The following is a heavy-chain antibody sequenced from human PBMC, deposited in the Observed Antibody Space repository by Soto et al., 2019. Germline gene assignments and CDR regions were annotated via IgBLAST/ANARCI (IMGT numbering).Heavy chain of an antibody. CDR1: GGTFSSYT. D-gene: IGHD6-13*01. Sequence: QVQLVQSGAEVKKPGSSVKVSCKASGGTFSSYTISWVRQAPGQGLEWMGRIIPILGIANYAQKFQGRVTITADKSTSTAYMELSNLRSEDTAVYYCASQFSSSYYYWGQGTLVTVSS. V-gene: IGHV1-69*02. J-gene: IGHJ4*02. CDR2: IIPILGIA. CDR3: ASQFSSSYYY.